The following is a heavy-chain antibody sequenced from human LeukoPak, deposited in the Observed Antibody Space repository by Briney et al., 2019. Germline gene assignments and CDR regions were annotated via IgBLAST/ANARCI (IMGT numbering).Heavy chain of an antibody. D-gene: IGHD3-10*01. V-gene: IGHV4-59*08. CDR1: GGSISSYY. CDR3: ARQGYYYGSSLGLFDI. Sequence: SETLSLTCTVSGGSISSYYWSWIRQPPGKGLEWIGYIYYSGSTNYNPSLKSRVTISVDTSKNQFSLKLSSVTAADTAVYYCARQGYYYGSSLGLFDIWGQGTMVTVSS. J-gene: IGHJ3*02. CDR2: IYYSGST.